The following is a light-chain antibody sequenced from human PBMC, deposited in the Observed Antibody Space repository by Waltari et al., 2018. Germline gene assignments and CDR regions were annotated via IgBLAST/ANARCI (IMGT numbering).Light chain of an antibody. CDR2: DAS. V-gene: IGKV3-11*01. CDR1: QTIYNY. Sequence: EVVLTQSPATLSLSPGERATLSCRASQTIYNYLAWYQQKPGQAPRLLIYDASNRATCIPDRFSGSGSGTDFTLIISRLEPEDFVVYYCQHRNNWPWTFGQGSKVEIK. J-gene: IGKJ1*01. CDR3: QHRNNWPWT.